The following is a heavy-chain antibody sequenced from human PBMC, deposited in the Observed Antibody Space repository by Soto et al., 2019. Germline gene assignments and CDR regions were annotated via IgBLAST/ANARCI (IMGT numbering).Heavy chain of an antibody. CDR2: ISGSGGST. Sequence: EVQLLESGGGLVQPGGSLRLSCAASGFTFSSYAMSWVRQAPGKGVEWVSAISGSGGSTYYADSVKGRFTISRDNSKNTLYLQMNSLRAEDTAVYYCAKREGGYYYDSSGYYGYYYYGMDVWGQGTTVTVSS. V-gene: IGHV3-23*01. CDR1: GFTFSSYA. CDR3: AKREGGYYYDSSGYYGYYYYGMDV. D-gene: IGHD3-22*01. J-gene: IGHJ6*02.